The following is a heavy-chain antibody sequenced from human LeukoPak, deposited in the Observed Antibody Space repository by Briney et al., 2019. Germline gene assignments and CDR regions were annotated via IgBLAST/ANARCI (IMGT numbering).Heavy chain of an antibody. D-gene: IGHD3-22*01. J-gene: IGHJ4*02. V-gene: IGHV4-31*03. CDR3: ARALQYYDSSGYFPDY. CDR1: GGSISSGGYY. Sequence: SETLSLTCTVSGGSISSGGYYWSWIRQHPGKGLEWIGYIYYSGSTYYNPSLKSRVTISVDTSKNQFSLKLSSVTAADTAVYYCARALQYYDSSGYFPDYWGQGTLVTVSS. CDR2: IYYSGST.